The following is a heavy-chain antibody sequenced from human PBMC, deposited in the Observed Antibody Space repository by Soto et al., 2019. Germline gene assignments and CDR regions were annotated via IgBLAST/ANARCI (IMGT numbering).Heavy chain of an antibody. Sequence: VASVKVSCKASGYTFTSYAMHWVRQAPGQRLEWMGWINAGNGNTKYSQKFQGRVTITRDTSASTAYMELSSLRSEDTAVYYCARDSNSSSWYRRRGGWFDPWGQGTLVTVSS. CDR1: GYTFTSYA. V-gene: IGHV1-3*01. D-gene: IGHD6-13*01. CDR3: ARDSNSSSWYRRRGGWFDP. J-gene: IGHJ5*02. CDR2: INAGNGNT.